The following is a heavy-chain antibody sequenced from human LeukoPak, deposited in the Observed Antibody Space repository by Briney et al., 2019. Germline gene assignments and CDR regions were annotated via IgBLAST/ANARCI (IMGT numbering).Heavy chain of an antibody. J-gene: IGHJ4*02. CDR1: GGSISSGGYS. Sequence: PSETLSLICAVSGGSISSGGYSWSWIRQPPGTGLEWIGYIYHSGSTYYNPSLKSRVTISVDRSKNQFSLKLSSVTAADTAVYYCASSGDKKALFDYWGQGTLVTVSS. D-gene: IGHD7-27*01. V-gene: IGHV4-30-2*01. CDR3: ASSGDKKALFDY. CDR2: IYHSGST.